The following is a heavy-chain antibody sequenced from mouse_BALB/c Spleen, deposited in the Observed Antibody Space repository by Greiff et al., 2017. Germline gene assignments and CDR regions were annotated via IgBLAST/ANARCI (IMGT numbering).Heavy chain of an antibody. CDR2: ISSGGST. Sequence: EVQGVESGGGLVKPGGSLKLSCAASGFTFSSYAMSWVRQTPEKRLEWVASISSGGSTYYPDSVKGRFTISRDNARNILYLQMSSLRSEDTAMYYCARGYYYGRIYFDYWGQGTTLTVSS. V-gene: IGHV5-6-5*01. J-gene: IGHJ2*01. D-gene: IGHD1-1*01. CDR3: ARGYYYGRIYFDY. CDR1: GFTFSSYA.